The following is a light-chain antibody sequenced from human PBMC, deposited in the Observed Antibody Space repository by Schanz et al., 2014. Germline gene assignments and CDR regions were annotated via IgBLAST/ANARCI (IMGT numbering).Light chain of an antibody. CDR1: QNVDTSY. CDR2: DTS. Sequence: EIVLTQSPGTLSFSPGERATLSCRATQNVDTSYLAWYQQKPGQAPRLLIYDTSTRATGIPDRFSGSGSGTDFTLTISRLEPEDFAVYYCQQYGSSPFFGPGTRVDI. J-gene: IGKJ3*01. V-gene: IGKV3-20*01. CDR3: QQYGSSPF.